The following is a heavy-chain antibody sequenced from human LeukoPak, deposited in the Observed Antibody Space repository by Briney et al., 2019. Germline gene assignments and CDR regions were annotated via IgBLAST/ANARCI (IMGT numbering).Heavy chain of an antibody. J-gene: IGHJ6*02. CDR2: ISYDGSNK. D-gene: IGHD3-3*01. CDR1: GFTFSSYA. CDR3: ARAMEGNGIDV. V-gene: IGHV3-30*04. Sequence: GGSLRLSCAASGFTFSSYAMHWVRQAPGKGLEWVAVISYDGSNKYNADSVKGRFTISRDNSKNTPYLQMNSLRAEDTAVYYCARAMEGNGIDVWGQGTTVTVSS.